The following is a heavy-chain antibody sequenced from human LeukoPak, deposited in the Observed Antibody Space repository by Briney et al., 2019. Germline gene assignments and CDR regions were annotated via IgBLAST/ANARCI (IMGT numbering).Heavy chain of an antibody. Sequence: PSGTLSLTCAVSGGSISSSNWWSWVRQPPGKGLEWIGEIYHSGSTNYNPSLKSRVTISVDKSKNQFSLKLSSVTAADTAVYYCATASDYYYDSSGYYYEDYWGQGILVTVSS. CDR3: ATASDYYYDSSGYYYEDY. CDR1: GGSISSSNW. D-gene: IGHD3-22*01. CDR2: IYHSGST. V-gene: IGHV4-4*02. J-gene: IGHJ4*02.